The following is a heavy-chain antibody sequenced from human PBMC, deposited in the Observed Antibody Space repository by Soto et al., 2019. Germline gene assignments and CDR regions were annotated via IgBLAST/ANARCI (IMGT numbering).Heavy chain of an antibody. D-gene: IGHD3-22*01. J-gene: IGHJ4*02. CDR3: AKVGEEDYYDSSGYFDY. Sequence: PGGSLRLSCAAPGFTFSSYAMSWVRQAPGKGLEWVSAISGSGGSTYYADSVKGRFTISRDNSKNTLYLQMNSLRAEDTAIYYCAKVGEEDYYDSSGYFDYWGQGTLVTVSS. V-gene: IGHV3-23*01. CDR1: GFTFSSYA. CDR2: ISGSGGST.